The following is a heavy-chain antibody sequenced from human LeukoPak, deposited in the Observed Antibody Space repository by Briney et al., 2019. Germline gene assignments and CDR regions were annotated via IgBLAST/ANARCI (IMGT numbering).Heavy chain of an antibody. CDR1: GFAFSSSA. D-gene: IGHD3-22*01. Sequence: GGSLRLSCAASGFAFSSSAMSWVRQSPGKGLEWVSSIGVSADATYYADSVKGRFTISRDNSKNTLYLQMNSLRAEDTAIYYCTKVTSYYETSGYYSGRTYYYYGVDVWGQGTTVTVSS. CDR3: TKVTSYYETSGYYSGRTYYYYGVDV. J-gene: IGHJ6*02. V-gene: IGHV3-23*01. CDR2: IGVSADAT.